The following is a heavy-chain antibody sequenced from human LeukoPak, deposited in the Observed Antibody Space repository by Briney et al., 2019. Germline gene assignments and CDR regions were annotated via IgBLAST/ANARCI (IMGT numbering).Heavy chain of an antibody. CDR3: ARDLRTYSSGWYDVDY. CDR2: ISYDGSNK. Sequence: GGSLRLSCAASGFTFSDYYMSWIRQAPGKGLEWVAVISYDGSNKYYADSVKGRFTISRDNSKNTLYLQMNSLRAEDTAVYYCARDLRTYSSGWYDVDYWGQGTLVAVSS. V-gene: IGHV3-30-3*01. D-gene: IGHD6-19*01. J-gene: IGHJ4*02. CDR1: GFTFSDYY.